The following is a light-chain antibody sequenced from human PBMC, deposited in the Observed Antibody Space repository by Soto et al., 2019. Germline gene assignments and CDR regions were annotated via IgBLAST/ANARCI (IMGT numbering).Light chain of an antibody. V-gene: IGLV2-23*01. Sequence: QSVLTHPASVSGSPGQSITISCTGTSSDVGSYNLVSWYQQHPGKAPKLMIYEGSKRPSGVSNRFSGSKSGNTASLTISGLQAEDEADYYCCSYAGSSTPYVFGTGTKVTVL. CDR1: SSDVGSYNL. CDR3: CSYAGSSTPYV. CDR2: EGS. J-gene: IGLJ1*01.